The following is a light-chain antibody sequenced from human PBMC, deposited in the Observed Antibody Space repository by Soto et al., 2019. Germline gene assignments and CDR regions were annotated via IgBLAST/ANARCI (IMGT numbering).Light chain of an antibody. J-gene: IGKJ4*01. CDR2: SAS. CDR3: QQYNEWPLT. V-gene: IGKV3-15*01. Sequence: VMTQSPATLSVSPGERATLSCRASLSISNNLAWYQQKPGQAPMLLIYSASTRATAIPARFSGSASGTEFTLTISSLQSKDFAAYYCQQYNEWPLTFGGGTKVETK. CDR1: LSISNN.